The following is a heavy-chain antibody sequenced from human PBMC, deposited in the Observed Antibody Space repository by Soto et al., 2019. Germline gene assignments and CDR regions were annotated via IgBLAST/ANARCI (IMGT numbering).Heavy chain of an antibody. J-gene: IGHJ4*02. CDR1: GFTFTGFA. Sequence: PGGSLRLSCAASGFTFTGFAVHWVRQAPGKGLEWVAVISYDGRNSHYADSVKGRLTISRDNSKNTVFLQMNSLTTEDTAIYYCAKDRYFASYYFDYWGQGTRVTVSS. D-gene: IGHD3-9*01. V-gene: IGHV3-30*04. CDR3: AKDRYFASYYFDY. CDR2: ISYDGRNS.